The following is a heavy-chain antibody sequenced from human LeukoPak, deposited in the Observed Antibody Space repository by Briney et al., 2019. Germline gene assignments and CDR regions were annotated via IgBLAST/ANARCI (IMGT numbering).Heavy chain of an antibody. CDR2: ISAYNGNT. CDR1: GYTFTSYG. V-gene: IGHV1-18*01. J-gene: IGHJ4*02. CDR3: ARDRCRVTKRSSTSCYKGYFDY. D-gene: IGHD2-2*02. Sequence: VASVKVSCKASGYTFTSYGISWVRQAPGQGLEWMGWISAYNGNTNYAQKLQGRVTMTTDTSTSTAYMELRSLRSDDTAVYYCARDRCRVTKRSSTSCYKGYFDYWGQGTLVTVSS.